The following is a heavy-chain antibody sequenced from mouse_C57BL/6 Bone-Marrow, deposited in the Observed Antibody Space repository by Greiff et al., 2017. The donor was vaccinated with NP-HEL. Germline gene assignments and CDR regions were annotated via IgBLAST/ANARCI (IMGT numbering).Heavy chain of an antibody. V-gene: IGHV1-19*01. CDR1: GYTFTDYY. J-gene: IGHJ1*03. CDR2: INPYNGGT. D-gene: IGHD6-1*01. Sequence: EVQLQQSGPVLVKPGASVKMSCKASGYTFTDYYMNWVKQSHGNSLEWIGVINPYNGGTSYNQKFKGKATLTVDKSSSTAYMELNSLTSEDSAVYYCARKGATGYFDVWGTGTTVTVSS. CDR3: ARKGATGYFDV.